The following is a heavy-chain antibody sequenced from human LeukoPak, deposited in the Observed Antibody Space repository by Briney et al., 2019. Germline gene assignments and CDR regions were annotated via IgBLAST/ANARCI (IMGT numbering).Heavy chain of an antibody. CDR2: IYYSGST. CDR3: ARVGYYDSSGYYSRFDY. J-gene: IGHJ4*02. Sequence: SETLSLTCTVSGGSISSYYWSWIRQPPGKGLEWIGYIYYSGSTNYNPSLKSRVTISVDTSKNQFSLKLSSVTAADTAVYYCARVGYYDSSGYYSRFDYWGQGTLVTVSS. V-gene: IGHV4-59*01. CDR1: GGSISSYY. D-gene: IGHD3-22*01.